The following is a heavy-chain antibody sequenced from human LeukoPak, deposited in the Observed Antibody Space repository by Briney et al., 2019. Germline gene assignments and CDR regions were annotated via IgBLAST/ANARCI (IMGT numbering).Heavy chain of an antibody. CDR2: IYYSGST. CDR3: ARVVVVPAAMVAFDI. CDR1: GGSISSYY. D-gene: IGHD2-2*01. J-gene: IGHJ3*02. V-gene: IGHV4-59*01. Sequence: SETLSLTCTVSGGSISSYYWSWIRQPPGKGLEWIGYIYYSGSTNYNPSLKSRVTISVDTSENQFSLKLSSVTAADTAVYYCARVVVVPAAMVAFDIWGQGTMVTVSS.